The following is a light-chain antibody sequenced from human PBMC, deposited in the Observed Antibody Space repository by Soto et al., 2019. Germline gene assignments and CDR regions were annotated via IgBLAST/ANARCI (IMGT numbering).Light chain of an antibody. CDR1: QSVSSNF. V-gene: IGKV3-20*01. Sequence: EIVLTQSPGTLSLSPGERATLSCRASQSVSSNFLAWYQQKPGQAPRLLIYAASSRATGIPDRFSGSGSETVFTLTISRQEPEYFAEYYCQQYDSLPRTFGQGTKVEIK. J-gene: IGKJ1*01. CDR2: AAS. CDR3: QQYDSLPRT.